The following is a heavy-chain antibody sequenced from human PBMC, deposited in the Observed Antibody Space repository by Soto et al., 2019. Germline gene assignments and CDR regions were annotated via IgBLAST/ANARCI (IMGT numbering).Heavy chain of an antibody. Sequence: QVQLVESGGGLVKPGGCLRLSCAASGFTFSDYYMSWIRQAPGKGLEWVSYISSSGSDTNYADSLNGRFTVSRDNAKNSLYLKMNSLRAEDTAVYYCARSLRGYSGYSGYWGQGTLVTVSS. CDR3: ARSLRGYSGYSGY. CDR2: ISSSGSDT. V-gene: IGHV3-11*05. J-gene: IGHJ4*02. D-gene: IGHD5-12*01. CDR1: GFTFSDYY.